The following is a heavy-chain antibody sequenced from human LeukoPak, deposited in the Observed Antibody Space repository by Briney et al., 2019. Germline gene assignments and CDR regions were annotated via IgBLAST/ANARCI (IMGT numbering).Heavy chain of an antibody. D-gene: IGHD3-9*01. CDR1: GGSISSYY. Sequence: SETLSLTCTVSGGSISSYYWSWIRQPPGKGLEWIVYFYYSGCTNYNPSLKGRVTISVDTYKNQFSLKLSSVTAADTAVYYCARHQILGLYYFDYWSQGTLVTVYS. CDR2: FYYSGCT. V-gene: IGHV4-59*08. CDR3: ARHQILGLYYFDY. J-gene: IGHJ4*02.